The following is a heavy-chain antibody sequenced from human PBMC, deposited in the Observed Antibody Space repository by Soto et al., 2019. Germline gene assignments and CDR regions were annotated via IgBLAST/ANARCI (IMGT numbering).Heavy chain of an antibody. CDR1: GLTMSRYI. Sequence: GGLLSLSRTASGLTMSRYIMNCGLHDQWKGLEWVSSISSSSSFIYYADSVKGRFTISRDNAKNSLYLQMNSLRAEDTAVYYCSRDSTLKLVCCSSRCYNFEFWGYGDLVTV. CDR3: SRDSTLKLVCCSSRCYNFEF. J-gene: IGHJ4*01. V-gene: IGHV3-21*01. CDR2: ISSSSSFI. D-gene: IGHD2-2*02.